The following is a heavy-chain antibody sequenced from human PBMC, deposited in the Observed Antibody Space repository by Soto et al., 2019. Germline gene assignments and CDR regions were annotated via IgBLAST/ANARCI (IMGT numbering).Heavy chain of an antibody. CDR1: GGSISSSSYY. Sequence: SETLSLTCTVSGGSISSSSYYWGWIRQPPGKGLEWIGSIYYSGSTYYNPSLKSRVTISVDTSKNQFSLKLSSVTAADTAVYYCAVGYCTNGVCSTGDYWGQGTLVTVSS. J-gene: IGHJ4*02. CDR2: IYYSGST. CDR3: AVGYCTNGVCSTGDY. V-gene: IGHV4-39*01. D-gene: IGHD2-8*01.